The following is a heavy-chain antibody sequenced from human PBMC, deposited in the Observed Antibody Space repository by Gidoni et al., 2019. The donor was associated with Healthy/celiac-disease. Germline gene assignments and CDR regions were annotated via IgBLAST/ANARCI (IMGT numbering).Heavy chain of an antibody. CDR1: GFTFSSYA. J-gene: IGHJ4*02. D-gene: IGHD7-27*01. CDR2: ISGSGGST. Sequence: EVQLLEAGGGLVQPGGSLRLSCAASGFTFSSYAMSWVRQAPGKGLEWFSAISGSGGSTYYADSVKGRFTISRDNSKNTLYLQMNSLRAEDTAVYYCSNWGSEYYVDYWGQGTLVTVSS. CDR3: SNWGSEYYVDY. V-gene: IGHV3-23*01.